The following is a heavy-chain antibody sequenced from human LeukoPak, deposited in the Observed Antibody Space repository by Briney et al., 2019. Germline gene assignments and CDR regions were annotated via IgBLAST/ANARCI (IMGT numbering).Heavy chain of an antibody. J-gene: IGHJ4*02. CDR2: IYYSGST. CDR3: ARDRGPAAAIFDY. V-gene: IGHV4-59*01. CDR1: GGSISSYY. D-gene: IGHD2-2*01. Sequence: PSETLSLTCTVSGGSISSYYWSWIRQPPGKGLEWIWYIYYSGSTNYNPSLKSRVTISVDTSKNQFSLKLSSVTAADTAVYYCARDRGPAAAIFDYWGQGTLVTVSS.